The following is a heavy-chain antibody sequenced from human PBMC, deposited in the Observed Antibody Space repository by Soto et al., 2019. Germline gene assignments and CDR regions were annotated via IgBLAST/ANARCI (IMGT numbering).Heavy chain of an antibody. D-gene: IGHD6-13*01. Sequence: GGSLRLSCTAPGFTFSSFGLHWVRQAPGKGLEWVALMSYDGTNRYYADSVKGRFTVSRDNSKNTLYLQMNSLRAEDTAVYFCASAAAGPFYGMDVWGQGTTVTVSS. J-gene: IGHJ6*02. CDR2: MSYDGTNR. CDR3: ASAAAGPFYGMDV. V-gene: IGHV3-30-3*01. CDR1: GFTFSSFG.